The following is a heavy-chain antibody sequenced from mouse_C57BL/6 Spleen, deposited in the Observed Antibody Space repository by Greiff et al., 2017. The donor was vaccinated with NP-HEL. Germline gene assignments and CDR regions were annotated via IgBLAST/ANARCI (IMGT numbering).Heavy chain of an antibody. V-gene: IGHV5-15*01. Sequence: DVMLVESGGGLVQPGGSLKLSCAASGFTFSDYGMAWVRQAPRKGPEWVAFISNLAYSIYYADTVTGRFTISRENAKNTLYLEMSRLRSEDTAMYYCARSWTAQAPFAYWGQGTLVTVSA. D-gene: IGHD3-2*02. CDR1: GFTFSDYG. J-gene: IGHJ3*01. CDR3: ARSWTAQAPFAY. CDR2: ISNLAYSI.